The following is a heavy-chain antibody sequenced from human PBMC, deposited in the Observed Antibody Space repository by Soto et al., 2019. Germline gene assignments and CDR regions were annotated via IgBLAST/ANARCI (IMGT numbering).Heavy chain of an antibody. Sequence: ETQSHTNSDACGSIRSYYWSCIRQPPGKGLEWIGYIYYSGSTNYNPSLKSRVTISVDTSKNQFSLKLSSVTAADTAVYYCARVIAADGTVDYWGKGTLVTVSS. V-gene: IGHV4-59*01. CDR3: ARVIAADGTVDY. CDR2: IYYSGST. CDR1: CGSIRSYY. D-gene: IGHD6-13*01. J-gene: IGHJ4*02.